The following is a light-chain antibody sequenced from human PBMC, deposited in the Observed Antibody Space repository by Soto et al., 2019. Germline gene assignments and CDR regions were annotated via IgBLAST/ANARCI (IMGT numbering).Light chain of an antibody. J-gene: IGKJ1*01. CDR1: QGIGDT. V-gene: IGKV3D-11*03. CDR3: QKYGNFWT. CDR2: DAS. Sequence: EVVMTQSPATLSVSPGEGATLSCRASQGIGDTLAWYQHKPGQTPRLLIYDASNRATGIPDRFSGSGSGTDFSLTIRRLEPDDFAVYYCQKYGNFWTFGQGTKVDIK.